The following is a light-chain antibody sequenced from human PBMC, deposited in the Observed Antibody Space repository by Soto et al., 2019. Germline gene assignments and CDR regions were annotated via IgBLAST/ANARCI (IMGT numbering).Light chain of an antibody. V-gene: IGKV3-20*01. CDR2: GAS. CDR1: QSLSSNY. CDR3: QQYGSSVRT. Sequence: EIVLTQSPGTLSLSPGERATLSCRASQSLSSNYLAWYQQKPGRALRLLIYGASSRATGIPDRFSGSGSGTDFTLTISRLEPEDFAVYYCQQYGSSVRTFGQGTKLEIK. J-gene: IGKJ2*01.